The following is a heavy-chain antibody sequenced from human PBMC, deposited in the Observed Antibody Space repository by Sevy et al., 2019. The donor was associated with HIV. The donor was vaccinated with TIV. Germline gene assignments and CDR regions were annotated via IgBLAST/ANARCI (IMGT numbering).Heavy chain of an antibody. V-gene: IGHV4-39*01. CDR1: GGSISSSSHY. J-gene: IGHJ4*02. CDR3: ARQAYYFGSGSYLYYFDY. D-gene: IGHD3-10*01. Sequence: SETLSLTCTVSGGSISSSSHYWGWIRQPPGKGLEWIGSIYYSGSSYYNPSLKSRVTISVDTSKNQFSLKLSSVTAAETAFYYCARQAYYFGSGSYLYYFDYWGQRTLVTVSS. CDR2: IYYSGSS.